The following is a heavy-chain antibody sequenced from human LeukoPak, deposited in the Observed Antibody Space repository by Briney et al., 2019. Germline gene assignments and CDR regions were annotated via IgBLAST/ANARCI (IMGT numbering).Heavy chain of an antibody. CDR3: TRDQMNY. CDR2: MSNRGNSA. Sequence: GGSLRLSCTASGFIFSTYAMSWVRQAPGKGLEWVSTMSNRGNSAYYADSVKGRFTISRDTSKNTVSLQMNSLRVEDTAMYYCTRDQMNYWGQGTLVTVSS. V-gene: IGHV3-23*01. J-gene: IGHJ4*02. CDR1: GFIFSTYA. D-gene: IGHD5-24*01.